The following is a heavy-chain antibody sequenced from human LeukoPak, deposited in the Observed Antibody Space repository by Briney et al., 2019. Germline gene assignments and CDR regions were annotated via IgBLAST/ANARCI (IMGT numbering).Heavy chain of an antibody. Sequence: PGGSLRLSCAASGFTFSSYAMSWVRQAPGKGLEWVSAISGSGGSTYYADSVKGRFTISRDNSKNTLYLQMNSLRAEDTAVYYCANRWFGERTDYYYYYGMDVWGQGTTVTVSS. CDR1: GFTFSSYA. CDR3: ANRWFGERTDYYYYYGMDV. D-gene: IGHD3-10*01. V-gene: IGHV3-23*01. J-gene: IGHJ6*02. CDR2: ISGSGGST.